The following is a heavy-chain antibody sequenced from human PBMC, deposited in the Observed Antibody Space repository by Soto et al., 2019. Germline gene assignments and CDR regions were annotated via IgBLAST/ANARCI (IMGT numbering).Heavy chain of an antibody. J-gene: IGHJ5*02. V-gene: IGHV1-69*13. Sequence: SVKVSCNASAGTFPHYALSWVRQAPGQGLEWMGGIIPVLATTPHAQKFQGRVSISADESTSTAYIELSSLNSEDTAVYYCACNWGNSLRNWLAPWARGTLVPFSS. CDR3: ACNWGNSLRNWLAP. CDR1: AGTFPHYA. CDR2: IIPVLATT. D-gene: IGHD7-27*01.